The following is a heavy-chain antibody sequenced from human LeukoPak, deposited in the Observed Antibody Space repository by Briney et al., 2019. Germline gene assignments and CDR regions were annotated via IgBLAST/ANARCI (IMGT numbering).Heavy chain of an antibody. CDR1: GYTFTVYH. CDR2: INPNSGDT. J-gene: IGHJ4*02. CDR3: ARDYCSSTSCLFDY. Sequence: ASVIVSCTASGYTFTVYHMHWVRQAPGQGLEWMGRINPNSGDTNYAQNFQGRVTMTRDTSISTAYMELSRLRSDDTAVYYCARDYCSSTSCLFDYWGQGTLVTVSS. V-gene: IGHV1-2*06. D-gene: IGHD2-2*01.